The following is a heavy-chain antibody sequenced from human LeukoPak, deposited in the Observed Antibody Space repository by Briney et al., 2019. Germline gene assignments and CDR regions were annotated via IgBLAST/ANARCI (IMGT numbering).Heavy chain of an antibody. Sequence: GGSLRLSCAASGFIFSSHGMNWVRQAPGKGLEWVSGISPSGDITYYADSVKGRFTISRDNSKNTLYLQMNSLRAEDTAVYYCARDESSGWYSLDYWGQGTLVTVSS. CDR2: ISPSGDIT. J-gene: IGHJ4*02. V-gene: IGHV3-23*01. D-gene: IGHD6-19*01. CDR3: ARDESSGWYSLDY. CDR1: GFIFSSHG.